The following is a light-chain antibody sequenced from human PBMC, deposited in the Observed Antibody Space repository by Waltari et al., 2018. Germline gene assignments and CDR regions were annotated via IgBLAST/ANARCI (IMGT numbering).Light chain of an antibody. Sequence: DIVMTQSPVSLTVTPGQPASISCRSSQSFLDSNGYNYLDWYLQKPGQSPQILIYVGSNRASGVPDRFSGSGSGTDFTLKISRVEAEDAGVYYCMEALQSVTFGQGTRLEIK. CDR3: MEALQSVT. CDR2: VGS. V-gene: IGKV2-28*01. J-gene: IGKJ5*01. CDR1: QSFLDSNGYNY.